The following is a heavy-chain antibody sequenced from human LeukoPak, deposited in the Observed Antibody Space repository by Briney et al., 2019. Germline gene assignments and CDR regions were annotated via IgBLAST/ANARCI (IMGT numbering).Heavy chain of an antibody. J-gene: IGHJ6*02. CDR3: AREGARDYVLEGMDV. Sequence: GGSLRLSCAASGFAFSSYSINWVRQAPGKGLEWVSSISSSSSYIYYADSVKGRFTISRDNAKNSLYLQMNSLRAEDTAVYYCAREGARDYVLEGMDVWGQGTTVTVSS. CDR2: ISSSSSYI. CDR1: GFAFSSYS. D-gene: IGHD2-21*01. V-gene: IGHV3-21*01.